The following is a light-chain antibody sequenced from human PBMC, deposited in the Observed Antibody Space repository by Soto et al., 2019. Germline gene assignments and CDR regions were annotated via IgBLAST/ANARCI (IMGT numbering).Light chain of an antibody. CDR2: GAS. J-gene: IGKJ1*01. CDR3: QQRSNWPWT. V-gene: IGKV3-11*01. CDR1: QSVSSY. Sequence: ELVLTQSPATLSLSPGERATLSCRASQSVSSYLAWYQQKPGQAPRLLIYGASSRATGIPDRFSGSGSGTDFTLTISSLEPEDFAVYYCQQRSNWPWTFGQGTKVDI.